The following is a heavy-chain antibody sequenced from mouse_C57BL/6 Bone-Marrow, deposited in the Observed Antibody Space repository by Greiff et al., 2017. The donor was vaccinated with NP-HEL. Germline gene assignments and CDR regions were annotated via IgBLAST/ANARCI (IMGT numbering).Heavy chain of an antibody. CDR2: IHPNSGST. J-gene: IGHJ3*01. D-gene: IGHD1-1*01. Sequence: QVQLQQPGAELVKPGASVKLSCKASGYTFTSYWMHWVKQRPGQGLEWIGMIHPNSGSTNYNEKFKSKATLTVDKSSSTAYMQLSSLTSEDSAVYYCARGYYGSSPFAYWGKGTLVTVSA. CDR3: ARGYYGSSPFAY. V-gene: IGHV1-64*01. CDR1: GYTFTSYW.